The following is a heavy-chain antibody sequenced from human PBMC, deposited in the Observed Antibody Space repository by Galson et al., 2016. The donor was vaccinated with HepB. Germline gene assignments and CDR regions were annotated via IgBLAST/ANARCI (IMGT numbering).Heavy chain of an antibody. D-gene: IGHD3-3*01. V-gene: IGHV3-48*02. CDR3: ARDFSWSFEN. J-gene: IGHJ4*02. CDR2: ISRSSTTI. Sequence: SLRLSCAASGFTFSSHTMSWVRQAPGKGLEWVSYISRSSTTIYYAESVKGRFTISRDNAKNSLYLHLNSLRDEDTAVYYCARDFSWSFENWGQGTLVTVSS. CDR1: GFTFSSHT.